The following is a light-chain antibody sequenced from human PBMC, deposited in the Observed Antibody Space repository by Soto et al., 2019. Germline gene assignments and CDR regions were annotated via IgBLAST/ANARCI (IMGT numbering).Light chain of an antibody. J-gene: IGKJ1*01. V-gene: IGKV1-5*03. CDR1: QSIRSW. CDR3: QQYNHYWT. CDR2: KAS. Sequence: DIQMTQSPSTLSASVGDRVTITCRASQSIRSWLAWYQQKPGKAPKLLIYKASSLESGVPSRFSGSGSGTEFTLTISSLQPDDFATYYCQQYNHYWTFCQGTKVEIK.